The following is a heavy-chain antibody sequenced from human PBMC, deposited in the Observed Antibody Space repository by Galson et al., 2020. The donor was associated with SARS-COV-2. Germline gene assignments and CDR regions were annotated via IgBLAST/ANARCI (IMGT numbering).Heavy chain of an antibody. CDR1: GFTFSNYA. CDR3: ARDLPLDYYDILTGGGLFDF. Sequence: GESLKISCVASGFTFSNYAMSWVRQVPGKGLEWVLVFYSGGNTYYADSVKGRFTISRDNSKSTLFLQMSSLRPEDTAIYYCARDLPLDYYDILTGGGLFDFWGQGTLVTVSS. D-gene: IGHD3-9*01. CDR2: FYSGGNT. J-gene: IGHJ4*02. V-gene: IGHV3-23*03.